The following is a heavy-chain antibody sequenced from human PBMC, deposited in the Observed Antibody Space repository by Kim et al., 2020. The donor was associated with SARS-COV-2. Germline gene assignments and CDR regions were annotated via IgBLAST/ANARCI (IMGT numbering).Heavy chain of an antibody. J-gene: IGHJ6*02. V-gene: IGHV1-69*13. CDR2: IIPIFGTA. D-gene: IGHD2-15*01. CDR3: ARSTSCSGGSCYYYYGMDV. Sequence: SVKVSCKASGGTFSSYAISWVRQAPGQGLEWMGGIIPIFGTANYAQKFQGRVTITADESTSTAYMELSSLRSEDTAVYYCARSTSCSGGSCYYYYGMDVWGQGTTVTVSS. CDR1: GGTFSSYA.